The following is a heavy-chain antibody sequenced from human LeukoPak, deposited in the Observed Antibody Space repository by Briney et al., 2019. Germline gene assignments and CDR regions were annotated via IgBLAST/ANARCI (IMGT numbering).Heavy chain of an antibody. CDR1: RYTFTSYD. J-gene: IGHJ4*02. CDR3: ARGYSGSYFGY. D-gene: IGHD1-26*01. CDR2: IIPIFGTA. V-gene: IGHV1-69*13. Sequence: SVKVSCKAFRYTFTSYDINWVRQATGQGLEWMGGIIPIFGTANYAQKFQGRVTITADESTSTAYMELSSLRSEDTAVYYCARGYSGSYFGYWGQGTLVTVSS.